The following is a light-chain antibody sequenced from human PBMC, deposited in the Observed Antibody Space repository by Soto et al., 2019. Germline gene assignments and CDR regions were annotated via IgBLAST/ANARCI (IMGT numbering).Light chain of an antibody. Sequence: EIVLTQSPATLSLSPGERATLSCRASQSVSSSYLAWYQQKPGQAPGLLIYGASSRATGIPDRFSGSGSGTDFTLTISRLEPEDFAVYYCQQYGSSPSFGPGTKVDIK. CDR1: QSVSSSY. CDR3: QQYGSSPS. J-gene: IGKJ3*01. CDR2: GAS. V-gene: IGKV3-20*01.